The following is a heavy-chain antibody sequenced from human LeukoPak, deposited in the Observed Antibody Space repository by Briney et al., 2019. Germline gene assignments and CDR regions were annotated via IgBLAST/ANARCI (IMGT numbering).Heavy chain of an antibody. CDR1: GFTVSSNY. CDR2: IYSGGST. V-gene: IGHV3-53*01. CDR3: ARVYGDYERVGAFDI. J-gene: IGHJ3*02. Sequence: GGSLRLSCAASGFTVSSNYMSWVRQAPGKGLEWVSVIYSGGSTYYADSVKGRFTISRDNSKNTLYLQMNSLRAEDTAVYYCARVYGDYERVGAFDIWGQGTMVTVSS. D-gene: IGHD4-17*01.